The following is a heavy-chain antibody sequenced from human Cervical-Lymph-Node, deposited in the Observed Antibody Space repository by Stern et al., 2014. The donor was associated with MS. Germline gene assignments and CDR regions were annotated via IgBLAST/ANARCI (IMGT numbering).Heavy chain of an antibody. CDR2: INSATGDP. J-gene: IGHJ5*02. CDR3: TSRGAGEFGVSPTGS. Sequence: VQLEESGSEWKKPGASVKVSCKASGYDFRRYAMNWVRQAPGQGLEWMGWINSATGDPRYAQGFAGRFVFSLDTSVRTAYLQIVSLRTEDTAIYYCTSRGAGEFGVSPTGSWGQGTLVTVSS. D-gene: IGHD2-21*01. CDR1: GYDFRRYA. V-gene: IGHV7-4-1*01.